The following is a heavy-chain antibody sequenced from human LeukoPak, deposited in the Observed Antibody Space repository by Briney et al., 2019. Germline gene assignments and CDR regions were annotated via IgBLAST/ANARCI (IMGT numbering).Heavy chain of an antibody. D-gene: IGHD6-13*01. V-gene: IGHV3-21*01. CDR3: ARGEQQLVPYYYYGLDV. Sequence: GASLRLSCAASGFTFSSYSMNWVRQAPGKGLEWVSSINSSSSYISYADSLKGRFTISRDNAKNSLYLQMNSLRAEDTAVYYCARGEQQLVPYYYYGLDVWGQGTTVTVPS. J-gene: IGHJ6*02. CDR2: INSSSSYI. CDR1: GFTFSSYS.